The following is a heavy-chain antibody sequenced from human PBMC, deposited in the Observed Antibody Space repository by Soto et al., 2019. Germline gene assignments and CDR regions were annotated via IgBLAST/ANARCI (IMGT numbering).Heavy chain of an antibody. J-gene: IGHJ3*02. V-gene: IGHV4-39*01. CDR3: ARSYMTTVTTYAFDI. CDR2: IYYSGST. D-gene: IGHD4-4*01. Sequence: SETLSLTCTVSGGSISSSSYYWGWIRQPPGKGLEWIGSIYYSGSTYYNPSLKSRVTISVDTSKNQFSLKLSSVTAADTAVYYCARSYMTTVTTYAFDIWGQGTMVTVSS. CDR1: GGSISSSSYY.